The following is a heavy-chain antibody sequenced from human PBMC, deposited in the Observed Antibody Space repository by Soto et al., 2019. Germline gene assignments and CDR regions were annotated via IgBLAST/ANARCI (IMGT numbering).Heavy chain of an antibody. CDR3: ARSSSWPVYYFDS. Sequence: PGESLKISCKGSGYSFTNYWIGWVRQMPGKGLEWMGIIYPGDSDTRYSPSFQGQVTISADKSITTAYLQWSSLKASDTAMYYCARSSSWPVYYFDSWGQGTLVTVSS. CDR2: IYPGDSDT. V-gene: IGHV5-51*01. D-gene: IGHD6-13*01. J-gene: IGHJ4*02. CDR1: GYSFTNYW.